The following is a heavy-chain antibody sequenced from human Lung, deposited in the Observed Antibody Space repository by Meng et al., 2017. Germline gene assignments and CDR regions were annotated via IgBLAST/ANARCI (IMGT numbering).Heavy chain of an antibody. CDR3: ARGPTTMAHDFDY. Sequence: QGQLPQWGPGLLKPSETLSLPGVVSGGSFSDYYWSWIRQPPGKGLEWIGEINHSGSTNYNPSLESRATISVDTSQNNLSLKLSSVTAADSAVYYCARGPTTMAHDFDYWGQGTLVTVSS. CDR2: INHSGST. CDR1: GGSFSDYY. D-gene: IGHD4-11*01. J-gene: IGHJ4*02. V-gene: IGHV4-34*01.